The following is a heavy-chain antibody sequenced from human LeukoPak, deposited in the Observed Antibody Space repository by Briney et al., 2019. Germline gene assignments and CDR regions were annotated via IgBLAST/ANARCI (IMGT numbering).Heavy chain of an antibody. CDR3: ARDLMVGAADGDF. V-gene: IGHV1-2*02. D-gene: IGHD2-15*01. CDR1: VYTFAAYY. CDR2: ISPNSGGT. Sequence: ASVKVSCTASVYTFAAYYMHWVRQAPGQGLEWMGWISPNSGGTNYAQKFQGRVTMTRDTSISTAYMELSRLRSDDTAVYYCARDLMVGAADGDFWGQGTLVTVSS. J-gene: IGHJ4*02.